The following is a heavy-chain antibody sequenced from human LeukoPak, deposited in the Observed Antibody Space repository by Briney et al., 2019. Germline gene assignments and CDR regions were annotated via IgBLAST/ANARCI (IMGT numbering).Heavy chain of an antibody. CDR2: IYNSGST. V-gene: IGHV4-59*12. CDR1: GGSIYSYY. D-gene: IGHD6-6*01. Sequence: KPSETLSPTCTVSGGSIYSYYWSWIRQPPGKGLEGIGYIYNSGSTNYNPSLKSRVTISVDRSKNQFSLKLSSVTAADTAVYYCARAPLAALTDYWGQGTLVTVSS. CDR3: ARAPLAALTDY. J-gene: IGHJ4*02.